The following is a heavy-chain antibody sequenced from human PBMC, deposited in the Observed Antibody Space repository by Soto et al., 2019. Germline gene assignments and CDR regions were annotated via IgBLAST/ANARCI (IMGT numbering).Heavy chain of an antibody. CDR1: GGSVSSGSYY. J-gene: IGHJ5*02. Sequence: PSETLSLTCTVSGGSVSSGSYYWSWIRQPPGKGLEWIGYIYYSGSTNYNPSLKSRVTISVDTSKNQFSLKLSSVTAADTAVYYCARVLMRNWVDPWGQGTLVTVSS. CDR3: ARVLMRNWVDP. CDR2: IYYSGST. V-gene: IGHV4-61*01. D-gene: IGHD2-8*01.